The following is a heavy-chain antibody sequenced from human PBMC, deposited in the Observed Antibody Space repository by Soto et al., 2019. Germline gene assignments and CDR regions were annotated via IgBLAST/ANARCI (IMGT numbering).Heavy chain of an antibody. CDR3: VRHSSGYGMDV. Sequence: GGSLRLSCAASGFILSSYSMNWVRQAPGKGLEWISYNSDSGSTIRYADSVKGRFTISRDNAKNSLYLQMNSLRAEDTAVYYCVRHSSGYGMDVWGQGTTVTVSS. D-gene: IGHD6-19*01. CDR1: GFILSSYS. J-gene: IGHJ6*02. CDR2: NSDSGSTI. V-gene: IGHV3-48*04.